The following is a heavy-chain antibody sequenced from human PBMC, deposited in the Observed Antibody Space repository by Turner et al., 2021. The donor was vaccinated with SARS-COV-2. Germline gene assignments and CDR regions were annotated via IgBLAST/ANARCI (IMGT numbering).Heavy chain of an antibody. J-gene: IGHJ6*02. Sequence: EVQLVESGGGLVPPGRSLRLSCAASGFTFDDYAMHWVRQAPGKGLEWVSGISWNSGSIVYADSVKGRFTISRDNAKNSLYLQMNSLRAEDTALNYCAKDMVRGVIYYYYGMDVWGQGTTVTVSS. CDR2: ISWNSGSI. D-gene: IGHD3-10*01. CDR1: GFTFDDYA. CDR3: AKDMVRGVIYYYYGMDV. V-gene: IGHV3-9*01.